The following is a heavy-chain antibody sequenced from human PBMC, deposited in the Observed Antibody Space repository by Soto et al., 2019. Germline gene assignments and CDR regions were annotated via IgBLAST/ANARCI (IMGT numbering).Heavy chain of an antibody. CDR3: ARGGIVIMVYSIAAAGTFHF. CDR1: GYTFTSYG. CDR2: ISAYNGNT. Sequence: ASVKGSCKASGYTFTSYGISWVRQAPGQGLEWMGWISAYNGNTNYAQKLQGRVTMTTDTSTSTAYMELRSLRADDTAVYYCARGGIVIMVYSIAAAGTFHFSGPATLVTVSS. J-gene: IGHJ4*02. D-gene: IGHD2-8*01. V-gene: IGHV1-18*04.